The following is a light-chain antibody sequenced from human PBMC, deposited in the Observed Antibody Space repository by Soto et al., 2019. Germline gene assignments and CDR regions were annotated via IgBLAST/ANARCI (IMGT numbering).Light chain of an antibody. V-gene: IGKV2-28*01. CDR3: MQALQTPT. J-gene: IGKJ5*01. CDR1: QSLLKTDGFQY. Sequence: IVLTQSPLSLSVTPGEPASIPCRSSQSLLKTDGFQYLDWYLQKPGQSPQLLIFVASNRASGVPDRFSGSGSGTDFTLRISRVEAEDVGVYYCMQALQTPTFGQGTRLEIK. CDR2: VAS.